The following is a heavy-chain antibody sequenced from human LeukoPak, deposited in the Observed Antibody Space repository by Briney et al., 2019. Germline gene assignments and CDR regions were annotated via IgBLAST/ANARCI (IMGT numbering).Heavy chain of an antibody. Sequence: GRSLRLSCAASGFTFDDYAMHWVRQAPGKGLEWVSGISWNSGSIGYADSVKGRFTISRDNAKNSLYLQMNSLRAEETALYYCAKDTYGMDVWGQGTTVTVSS. V-gene: IGHV3-9*01. CDR2: ISWNSGSI. CDR1: GFTFDDYA. CDR3: AKDTYGMDV. J-gene: IGHJ6*02.